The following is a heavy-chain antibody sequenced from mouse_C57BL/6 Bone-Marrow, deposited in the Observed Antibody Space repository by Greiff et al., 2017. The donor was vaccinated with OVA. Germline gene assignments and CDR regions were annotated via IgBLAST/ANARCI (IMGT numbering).Heavy chain of an antibody. CDR1: GYTFTDYY. Sequence: EVQLQQSGPELVKPGASVKISCKASGYTFTDYYMNWVKQSHGKSLEWIGDINPNNGGTSYNQKFKGKATLTVDKSSSTAYMELRSLTSEDSAVYYCASPIITTVVGDYWGQGTTLTVSS. V-gene: IGHV1-26*01. J-gene: IGHJ2*01. D-gene: IGHD1-1*01. CDR3: ASPIITTVVGDY. CDR2: INPNNGGT.